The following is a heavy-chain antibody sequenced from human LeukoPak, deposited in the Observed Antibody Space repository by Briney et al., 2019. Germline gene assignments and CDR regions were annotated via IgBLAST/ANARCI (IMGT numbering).Heavy chain of an antibody. CDR3: ARDEGGSYSFDY. J-gene: IGHJ4*02. CDR2: IKQDGSDK. D-gene: IGHD1-26*01. CDR1: GFTFSNYW. V-gene: IGHV3-7*01. Sequence: GGSLRLSCAASGFTFSNYWMSWVRQAPGKGLEWVANIKQDGSDKYYVDSVKGRFTLSRDNAKNSLYLQMNRLRAEDTGVYYCARDEGGSYSFDYWGQGTLVTVSP.